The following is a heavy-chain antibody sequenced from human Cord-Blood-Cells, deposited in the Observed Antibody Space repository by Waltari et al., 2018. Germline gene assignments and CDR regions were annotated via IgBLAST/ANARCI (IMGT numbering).Heavy chain of an antibody. CDR2: IYYSGST. Sequence: QLQLQESGPGLVKPSETLSLTCTVSGGSISSSSYYWGWIRQPPGKGLGWIGSIYYSGSTYYNPSLKSRVTISVDTSKNQFSLKLSSVTAADTAVYYCARQYSSGWYFDYWGQGTLVTVSS. CDR1: GGSISSSSYY. CDR3: ARQYSSGWYFDY. J-gene: IGHJ4*02. V-gene: IGHV4-39*01. D-gene: IGHD6-19*01.